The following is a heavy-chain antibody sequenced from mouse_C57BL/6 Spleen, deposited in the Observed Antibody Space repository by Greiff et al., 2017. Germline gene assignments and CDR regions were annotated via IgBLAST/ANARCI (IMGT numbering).Heavy chain of an antibody. Sequence: QVQLKQPGAELVKPGASVKLSCKASGYTFTSYWMQWVKQRPGQGLEWIGEIDPSDSYTNYNQKFKGTATLTVDTSSSTAYMQLSSLTSEDSAVYYCGRRKDDYGFFGYWGQGTTLTVSS. J-gene: IGHJ2*01. CDR1: GYTFTSYW. CDR3: GRRKDDYGFFGY. D-gene: IGHD2-4*01. V-gene: IGHV1-50*01. CDR2: IDPSDSYT.